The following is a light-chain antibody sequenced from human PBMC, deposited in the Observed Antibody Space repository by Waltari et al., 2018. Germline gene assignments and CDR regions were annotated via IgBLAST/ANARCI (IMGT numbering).Light chain of an antibody. J-gene: IGLJ3*02. V-gene: IGLV2-14*03. Sequence: QSALTQPASVSGSPGQSITISCTGTSSDIGTYNYAFWYQQHPGRAPKLIIYDVRKRPSGVFSRFSGSKSDNTASLTISGLQAEDEADYYCSSYTRVSASVVFGGGTKLTVL. CDR1: SSDIGTYNY. CDR2: DVR. CDR3: SSYTRVSASVV.